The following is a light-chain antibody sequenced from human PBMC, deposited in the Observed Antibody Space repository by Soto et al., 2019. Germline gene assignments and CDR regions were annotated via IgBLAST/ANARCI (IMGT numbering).Light chain of an antibody. J-gene: IGLJ1*01. CDR3: ATWDDSVYV. CDR2: RNN. Sequence: CVLNNPTSASGATGQRVTISCSGISSNIDTIYAYWYQQLPGTAPKLVIYRNNQRPSGVPDRFSGSKSGTSASLAISGLRSEDEADYFCATWDDSVYVFGTVTKVTVL. V-gene: IGLV1-47*01. CDR1: SSNIDTIY.